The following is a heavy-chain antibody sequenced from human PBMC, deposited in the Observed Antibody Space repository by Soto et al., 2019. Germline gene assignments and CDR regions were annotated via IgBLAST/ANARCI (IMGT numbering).Heavy chain of an antibody. Sequence: ASVKVSCKASGGTFSSYTISWVRQAPGQGLEWMGRIIPILGIANYAQKFQGRVTITADKSTSTAYMELSSLRSEDTAVYYCARDPRPVTTVTNEKFDYWGQGTLVTAPQ. CDR1: GGTFSSYT. CDR2: IIPILGIA. J-gene: IGHJ4*02. D-gene: IGHD4-17*01. CDR3: ARDPRPVTTVTNEKFDY. V-gene: IGHV1-69*04.